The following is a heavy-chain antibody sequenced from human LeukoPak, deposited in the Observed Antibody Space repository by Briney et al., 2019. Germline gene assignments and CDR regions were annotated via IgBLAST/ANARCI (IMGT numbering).Heavy chain of an antibody. CDR3: ARGDNSSGWYPRYFDY. Sequence: GGSLRLSCAASGFTFSSYSMNWVRQAPGKGLEWVSSISSSSSYIYYADSVKGRFTISRDNAKNSLYLQMNSLRAEDTAVYYCARGDNSSGWYPRYFDYWGQGTLDTVSS. CDR2: ISSSSSYI. V-gene: IGHV3-21*01. J-gene: IGHJ4*02. CDR1: GFTFSSYS. D-gene: IGHD6-19*01.